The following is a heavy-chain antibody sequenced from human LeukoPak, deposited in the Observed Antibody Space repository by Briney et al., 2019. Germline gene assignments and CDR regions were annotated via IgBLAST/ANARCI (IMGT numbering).Heavy chain of an antibody. CDR2: VNPDDSDT. Sequence: GESLKISCKGSGYSFTSHWIGWVRQMPGKGLEWMGIVNPDDSDTIYSPSFQGQVTISADESITTAYLQWSSLKASDTAMYYCARLSPLQFDYWGQGTLVTVSS. CDR1: GYSFTSHW. V-gene: IGHV5-51*01. CDR3: ARLSPLQFDY. J-gene: IGHJ4*02. D-gene: IGHD3-16*02.